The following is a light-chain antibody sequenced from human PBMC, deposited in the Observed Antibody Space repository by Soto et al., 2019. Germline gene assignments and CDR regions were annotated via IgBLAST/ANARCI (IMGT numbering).Light chain of an antibody. CDR1: TGAVTSGYY. J-gene: IGLJ2*01. CDR3: LLYFGGYVV. CDR2: STD. V-gene: IGLV7-43*01. Sequence: QAVMTQEPSLTVSPGGTVTLTCASSTGAVTSGYYPNWVQQKPGQTPRALIYSTDNKHSWTPARFSGSLLGGKAALTLSGAQPEDEAEYYCLLYFGGYVVFGGGTKVTVL.